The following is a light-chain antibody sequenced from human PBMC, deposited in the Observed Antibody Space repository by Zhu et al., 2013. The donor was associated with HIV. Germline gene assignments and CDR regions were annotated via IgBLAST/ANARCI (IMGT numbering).Light chain of an antibody. CDR2: GAS. CDR3: QQYGSSPPFT. J-gene: IGKJ3*01. CDR1: QSVSRTY. V-gene: IGKV3-20*01. Sequence: ENVLTQSPGTLSLSPGERATLSCRASQSVSRTYLSWYQQKPGQAPRLLMYGASTRAPGIPDRFSGGGSGPNFTLTISRLEPEDFAVYYCQQYGSSPPFTFGLGPKWISN.